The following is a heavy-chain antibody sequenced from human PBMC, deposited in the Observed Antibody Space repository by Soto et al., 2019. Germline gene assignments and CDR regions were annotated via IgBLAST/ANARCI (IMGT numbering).Heavy chain of an antibody. CDR2: ISYDGSNK. J-gene: IGHJ4*02. CDR3: AKGWSDYDPSYYFDY. Sequence: GGSLRLSCAASGFSFSSYGMHWVRQAPGKGLEWVAVISYDGSNKYYADSVKGRFTISRDNSKNTLYLQMNSLRDEDTAVYYCAKGWSDYDPSYYFDYWGQRSLVTVSS. CDR1: GFSFSSYG. V-gene: IGHV3-30*18. D-gene: IGHD5-12*01.